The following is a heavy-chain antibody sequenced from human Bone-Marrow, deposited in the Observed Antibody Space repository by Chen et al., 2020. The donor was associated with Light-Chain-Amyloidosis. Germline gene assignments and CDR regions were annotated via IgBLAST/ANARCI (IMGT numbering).Heavy chain of an antibody. J-gene: IGHJ5*02. Sequence: QVQLQESGPGLVRPSETLSPSCTVSGYSIISGYCWAWIRQSPGKGLEYIGSMCHSGQKYYNPSLKSRVSMSEDSSKNQFSLKLNSVTAADTAVYYCARDGGEVRFYDWLSWFDPWGQGTLVTVSS. CDR3: ARDGGEVRFYDWLSWFDP. V-gene: IGHV4-38-2*02. CDR2: MCHSGQK. CDR1: GYSIISGYC. D-gene: IGHD3-9*01.